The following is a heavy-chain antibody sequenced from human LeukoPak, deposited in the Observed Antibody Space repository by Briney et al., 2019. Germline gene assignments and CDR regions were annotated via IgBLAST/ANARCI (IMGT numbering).Heavy chain of an antibody. D-gene: IGHD1-26*01. CDR3: ARDGYSGSAYNYYYYYHMDV. CDR1: GFTFSSYS. CDR2: ISSSSSSYI. J-gene: IGHJ6*03. V-gene: IGHV3-21*01. Sequence: GGSLRLSCAASGFTFSSYSMNWVRQAPGKGLEWVSSISSSSSSYIYYADSVKGRFTISRDNAKNSLYLQMNSLRAEDMAVYYCARDGYSGSAYNYYYYYHMDVWGKGTTVTVSS.